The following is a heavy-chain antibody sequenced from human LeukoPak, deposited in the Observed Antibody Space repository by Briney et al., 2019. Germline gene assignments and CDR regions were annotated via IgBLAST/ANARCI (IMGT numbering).Heavy chain of an antibody. CDR2: ISHTGDI. CDR1: GFTFSNFE. J-gene: IGHJ5*01. D-gene: IGHD3-22*01. Sequence: GGSLRLSCAASGFTFSNFEMNWVRQAPGKGLEWVSHISHTGDIKYADSVKGRFTISRDNSKNSQYLQMTSLRAEDTAVYYCARSSGSYRPFDSWGQGILVTVSS. CDR3: ARSSGSYRPFDS. V-gene: IGHV3-48*03.